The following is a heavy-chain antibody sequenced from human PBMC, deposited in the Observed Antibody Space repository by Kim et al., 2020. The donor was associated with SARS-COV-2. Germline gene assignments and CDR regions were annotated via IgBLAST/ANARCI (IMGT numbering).Heavy chain of an antibody. D-gene: IGHD3-22*01. V-gene: IGHV3-23*03. Sequence: GGSLRLSCAASGFTFSSYAMSWVRQAPGKGLEWVSVIYSGGSSTYYADSVKGRFTISRDNSKNTLYLQMNSLRAEDTAVYYCAKAYYYDSSGYWGYWGQGTLVTVSS. CDR3: AKAYYYDSSGYWGY. J-gene: IGHJ4*02. CDR1: GFTFSSYA. CDR2: IYSGGSST.